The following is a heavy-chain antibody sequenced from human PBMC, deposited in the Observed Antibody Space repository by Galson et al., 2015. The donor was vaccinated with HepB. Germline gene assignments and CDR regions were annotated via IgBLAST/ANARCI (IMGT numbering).Heavy chain of an antibody. V-gene: IGHV3-48*01. CDR3: VRDRSHKGDQLPHYNYYYMDV. CDR2: ISSGSGTI. CDR1: GFTFSTYS. D-gene: IGHD1-1*01. J-gene: IGHJ6*03. Sequence: SLRLSCAASGFTFSTYSMSWVRQAPGKGLEWISYISSGSGTIYYAESVKGRFSISRDNADNSLSLQMNSLRAEDTAVYYCVRDRSHKGDQLPHYNYYYMDVWGKGTTVTVSS.